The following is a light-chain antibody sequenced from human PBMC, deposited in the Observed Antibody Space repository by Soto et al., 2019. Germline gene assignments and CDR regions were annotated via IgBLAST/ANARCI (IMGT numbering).Light chain of an antibody. Sequence: ILLTQSPATLSLSPGERATLSCRASESVGTFFAWYQQKPGQAPRLLIYDASNRATGIPARFSGSGSGTDFTLTISSLEPEDFALYYCQQCYNWPQWTFGQGTKVDI. V-gene: IGKV3-11*01. CDR3: QQCYNWPQWT. CDR2: DAS. CDR1: ESVGTF. J-gene: IGKJ1*01.